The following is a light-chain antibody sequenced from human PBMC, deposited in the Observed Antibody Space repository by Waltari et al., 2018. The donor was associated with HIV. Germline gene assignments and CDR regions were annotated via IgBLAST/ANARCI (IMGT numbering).Light chain of an antibody. CDR2: GNI. J-gene: IGLJ3*02. V-gene: IGLV1-40*01. Sequence: QSVLTQPPSVSGAPGQRVTISCTGSSSNIGANYDVHWYQHLPGTAPKPPIYGNIYRPSGVPDRFSASKSVTSASLAITGLQADDEADYYCQSYDSSLSGWVFGGGTKLTV. CDR1: SSNIGANYD. CDR3: QSYDSSLSGWV.